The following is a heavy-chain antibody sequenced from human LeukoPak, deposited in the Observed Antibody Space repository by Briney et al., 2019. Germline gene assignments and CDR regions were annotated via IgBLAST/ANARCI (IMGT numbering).Heavy chain of an antibody. Sequence: GESLKISCKGSGYSFTSYWISWVRQMPGKGLEWMGRIDPSDSYTNYSPSFQGPVTISADKSISTAYLQWSSLKASETAVYYWARRTYCTNDVCGDYGGKGTLVTVSS. V-gene: IGHV5-10-1*01. J-gene: IGHJ4*02. CDR2: IDPSDSYT. CDR1: GYSFTSYW. D-gene: IGHD2-8*01. CDR3: ARRTYCTNDVCGDY.